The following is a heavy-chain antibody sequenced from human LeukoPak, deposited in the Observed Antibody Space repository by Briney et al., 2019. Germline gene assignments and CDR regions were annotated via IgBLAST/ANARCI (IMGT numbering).Heavy chain of an antibody. J-gene: IGHJ4*02. CDR3: ARDPEAYGSGSNLFDY. Sequence: GGSLRLSCAASGFTFSTYSMNWVRQAPGKGLGWVSSISSSSSYIYYADSVKGRFTISRDNAKNSLYLQMNSLRAEDTAVYYCARDPEAYGSGSNLFDYWGQGTLVTVSS. CDR2: ISSSSSYI. V-gene: IGHV3-21*01. D-gene: IGHD3-10*01. CDR1: GFTFSTYS.